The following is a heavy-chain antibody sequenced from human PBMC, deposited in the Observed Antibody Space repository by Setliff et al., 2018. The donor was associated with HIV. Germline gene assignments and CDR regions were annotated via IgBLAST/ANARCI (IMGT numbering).Heavy chain of an antibody. CDR3: ARSGLVYDDALTGPPTDY. CDR2: LNAGYGNT. CDR1: GYTFSNHT. J-gene: IGHJ4*02. Sequence: VASVKVSCKASGYTFSNHTIHWVRQAPGKRPEWMGRLNAGYGNTKYSQKLQGRVTITRDISASTAYMELSSLRSEDTAVYYCARSGLVYDDALTGPPTDYWGQGTLVTVSS. V-gene: IGHV1-3*01. D-gene: IGHD3-9*01.